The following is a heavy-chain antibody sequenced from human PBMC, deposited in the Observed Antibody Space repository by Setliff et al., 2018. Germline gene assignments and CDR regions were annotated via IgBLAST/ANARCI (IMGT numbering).Heavy chain of an antibody. CDR2: INPGGLTS. Sequence: ASVKVSCKTSGYSFTSHYVHWVRQAPGQGLEWMGIINPGGLTSSSTQKFEGRVTMTRDTSTSTGYMELRSLTSDDTAVYYCARRWETGDQDAYDIWGQGTMVTVSS. CDR3: ARRWETGDQDAYDI. V-gene: IGHV1-46*01. D-gene: IGHD7-27*01. CDR1: GYSFTSHY. J-gene: IGHJ3*02.